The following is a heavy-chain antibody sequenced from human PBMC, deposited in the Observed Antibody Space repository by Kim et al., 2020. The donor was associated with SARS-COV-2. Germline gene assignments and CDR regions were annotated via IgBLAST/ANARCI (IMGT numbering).Heavy chain of an antibody. Sequence: GGSLRLSCAASGFIFSSYSMNWVRQAPGKGLEWISYISGGTTLIFYADSVKGRFTISRDDAQNSLYLQMNSLRDEDTAMYYCARALLLPPDYFDYWGRGT. CDR3: ARALLLPPDYFDY. D-gene: IGHD2-21*02. CDR2: ISGGTTLI. CDR1: GFIFSSYS. V-gene: IGHV3-48*02. J-gene: IGHJ4*02.